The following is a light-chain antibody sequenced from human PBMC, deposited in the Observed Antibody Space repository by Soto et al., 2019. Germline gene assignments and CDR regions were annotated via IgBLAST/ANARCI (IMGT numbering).Light chain of an antibody. J-gene: IGLJ2*01. CDR3: CSYAGSSTSVV. CDR2: EGS. V-gene: IGLV2-23*01. CDR1: SSEVGSYNL. Sequence: QSALTQPASVSGSPGQSITISCTGTSSEVGSYNLVSWYQQHPGKAPKLMIYEGSKRPSGVSNRFSGSKSGNTASLTISGLQAEDEADHYCCSYAGSSTSVVFGGGTKLTVL.